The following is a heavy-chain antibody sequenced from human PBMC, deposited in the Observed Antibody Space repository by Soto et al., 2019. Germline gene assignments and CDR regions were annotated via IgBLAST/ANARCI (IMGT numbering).Heavy chain of an antibody. CDR2: IYHSGST. Sequence: QVQLQESAPGLVKPSGTLSLTCAVSGGPISISNWWRWVREPPGKALEWIGEIYHSGSTNYNPSLKIRVTISVDKSKNQFSRKRSSVTAADTAVYYCARACGYSSDAFDFWGQGTMVTVSS. CDR1: GGPISISNW. J-gene: IGHJ3*01. D-gene: IGHD6-13*01. CDR3: ARACGYSSDAFDF. V-gene: IGHV4-4*02.